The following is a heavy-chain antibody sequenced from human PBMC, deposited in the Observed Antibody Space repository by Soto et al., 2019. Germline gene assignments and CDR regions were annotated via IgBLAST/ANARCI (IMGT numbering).Heavy chain of an antibody. V-gene: IGHV4-30-4*01. Sequence: QVQLQESGPGLVKPSQTLSLTCTVSGGSISSGDYYWSWIRQPPGKGLEWIGYIYYSGSTYYNPSPQSRVTISVDTSKNQFALKLSSVTAADTAVYYCARFYGSGSTTFDYWCQGTLVTVSS. CDR3: ARFYGSGSTTFDY. CDR2: IYYSGST. CDR1: GGSISSGDYY. J-gene: IGHJ4*02. D-gene: IGHD3-10*01.